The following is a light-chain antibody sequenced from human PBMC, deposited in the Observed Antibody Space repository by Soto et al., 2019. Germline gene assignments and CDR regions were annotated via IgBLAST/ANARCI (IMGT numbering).Light chain of an antibody. CDR2: FAS. CDR1: QSISAY. Sequence: DIVMTQSPSSLSASVGDRVLITCRASQSISAYLNWYQQKPGEAPKLLIYFASALQSGVPSRFSGSGSGTDFSLTISTLQPEDFATYYCQQSYTSPATFGQGTKVDIK. CDR3: QQSYTSPAT. V-gene: IGKV1-39*01. J-gene: IGKJ1*01.